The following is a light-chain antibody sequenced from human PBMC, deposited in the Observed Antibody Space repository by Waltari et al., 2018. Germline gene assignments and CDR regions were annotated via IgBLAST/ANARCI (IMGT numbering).Light chain of an antibody. CDR2: VAS. V-gene: IGKV3-15*01. CDR1: KGIGNN. CDR3: QQYNEWPYT. J-gene: IGKJ2*01. Sequence: TIMTQSPAILSVSAGETATLSCRASKGIGNNLGWDQQTPGQAPRLLIYVASSRGTGSPARFFGAGSGTDFTLTISSLQTEDFAVYYCQQYNEWPYTFGQETKVDLK.